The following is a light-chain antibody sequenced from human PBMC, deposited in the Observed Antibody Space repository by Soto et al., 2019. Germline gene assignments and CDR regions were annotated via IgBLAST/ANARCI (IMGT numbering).Light chain of an antibody. CDR2: DAS. CDR3: QQYNDNSF. V-gene: IGKV1-5*01. CDR1: QNIDGW. Sequence: DIQMTQSPSTLSAYVGDRVTITCRASQNIDGWLAWYQQKPGKAPKLLIYDASSLETGVSSRFSGSGSGAEFTITISSLQPDDFATYYCQQYNDNSFFGQGTKLEIK. J-gene: IGKJ2*01.